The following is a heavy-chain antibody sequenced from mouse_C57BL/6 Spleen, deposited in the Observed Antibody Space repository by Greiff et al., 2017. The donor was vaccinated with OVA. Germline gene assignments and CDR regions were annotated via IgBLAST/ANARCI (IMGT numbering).Heavy chain of an antibody. CDR1: GYTFTSYW. D-gene: IGHD2-3*01. V-gene: IGHV1-64*01. CDR3: AREGGYDGFYYAMDY. J-gene: IGHJ4*01. CDR2: IHPNSGST. Sequence: QVQLQQPGAELVKPGASVKLSCKASGYTFTSYWMHWVKQRPGQGLEWIGMIHPNSGSTNYNEKFKSKATLTVDKSSSTAYMQLSSLTSEDSAVYYGAREGGYDGFYYAMDYWGQGTSVTVSS.